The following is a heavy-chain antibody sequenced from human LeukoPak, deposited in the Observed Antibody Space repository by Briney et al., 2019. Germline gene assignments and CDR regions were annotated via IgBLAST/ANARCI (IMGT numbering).Heavy chain of an antibody. V-gene: IGHV4-59*12. Sequence: SETLSLTCTVSGGSISSYYWSWIRQPPGKGLEWIGYIYYSGSTNYNPSLKSRVTISVDKSKNQFSLKLSSVTAADTAVYYCARNRLNYYDSSGSHSDYYYYGMDVWGQGTTVTVSS. CDR3: ARNRLNYYDSSGSHSDYYYYGMDV. CDR1: GGSISSYY. CDR2: IYYSGST. J-gene: IGHJ6*02. D-gene: IGHD3-22*01.